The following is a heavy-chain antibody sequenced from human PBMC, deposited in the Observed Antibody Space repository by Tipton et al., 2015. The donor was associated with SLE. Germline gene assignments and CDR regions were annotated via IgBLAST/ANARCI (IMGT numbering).Heavy chain of an antibody. CDR3: ARGMVTWRGAILGVDV. CDR1: GGSISSNY. V-gene: IGHV4-59*08. J-gene: IGHJ6*02. CDR2: ISYGGGT. Sequence: TLSLTCSVSGGSISSNYWIWIRQPPGKGLEWIGYISYGGGTNYNPSLKSRVTMSVDTAKNQFSLKLTSVTAADTAVYYCARGMVTWRGAILGVDVWGQGTRVNVSS. D-gene: IGHD2-21*02.